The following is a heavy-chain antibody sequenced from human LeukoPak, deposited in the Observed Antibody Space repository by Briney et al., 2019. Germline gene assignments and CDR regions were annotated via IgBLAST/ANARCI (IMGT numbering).Heavy chain of an antibody. Sequence: GGSLTLSCAASGFTFSSYAMSWVRQAPGKGLERVSAISGSGGSTYYADSVKGRFTISRDNTKNTLYPQMNSLTAEATAVYYCAKDGAMSNESYGICDYWGQGTLVTVSS. V-gene: IGHV3-23*01. J-gene: IGHJ4*01. CDR3: AKDGAMSNESYGICDY. D-gene: IGHD1-26*01. CDR1: GFTFSSYA. CDR2: ISGSGGST.